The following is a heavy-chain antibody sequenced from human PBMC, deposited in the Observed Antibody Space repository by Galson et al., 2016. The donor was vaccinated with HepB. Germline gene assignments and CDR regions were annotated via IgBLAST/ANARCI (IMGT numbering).Heavy chain of an antibody. CDR2: IWFDGSKK. J-gene: IGHJ4*02. V-gene: IGHV3-33*01. CDR3: ARDDGSGSYCIDY. CDR1: GFTFSGYG. Sequence: SLRLSCAGSGFTFSGYGIHWVRQAPGKGLEWVGVIWFDGSKKFYGDSVKGRFTIARDNSKNTLYLQMNSLRVEDTALYYCARDDGSGSYCIDYWGQGTLVTVSS. D-gene: IGHD3-10*01.